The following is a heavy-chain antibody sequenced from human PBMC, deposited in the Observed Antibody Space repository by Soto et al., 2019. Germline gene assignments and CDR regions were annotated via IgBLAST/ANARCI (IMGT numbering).Heavy chain of an antibody. CDR2: IYYSGST. D-gene: IGHD4-17*01. CDR3: ARQGAYGDYLHSFDY. CDR1: GGSISSSSYY. J-gene: IGHJ4*02. V-gene: IGHV4-39*01. Sequence: SETLSLTCTVSGGSISSSSYYWGWIRQPPGKGLEWIGSIYYSGSTYYNPSLKSRVTISVDTSKNQFSLKLSSVTAADTAVYYCARQGAYGDYLHSFDYWGQGTLVTVSS.